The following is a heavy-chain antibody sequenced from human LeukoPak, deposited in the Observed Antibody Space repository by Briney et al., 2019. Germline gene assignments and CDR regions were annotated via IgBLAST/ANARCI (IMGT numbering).Heavy chain of an antibody. V-gene: IGHV4-34*01. CDR3: ARTRAMVRGVMGV. CDR2: INHSGST. J-gene: IGHJ4*02. D-gene: IGHD3-10*01. CDR1: GGSFSGYY. Sequence: SETLSLTCAVYGGSFSGYYWSWIRQPPGKGLEGLGEINHSGSTNYNPSLKSLVTISVDTSKNQFSLKLSSVTAADTAVYYCARTRAMVRGVMGVWGQGTLVTVSS.